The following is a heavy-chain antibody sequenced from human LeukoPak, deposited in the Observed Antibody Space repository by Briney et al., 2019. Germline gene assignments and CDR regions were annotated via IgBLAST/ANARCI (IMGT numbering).Heavy chain of an antibody. V-gene: IGHV3-66*01. D-gene: IGHD1-26*01. J-gene: IGHJ4*02. CDR3: ARTGGSYYFDY. CDR1: GFTVSSNH. CDR2: IYSGGST. Sequence: GGSLRLSCAASGFTVSSNHMSWGRQAPGKGLEWVSVIYSGGSTYYADSVKGRFTISRDNSKNTLYLQMNSLRAEDTAVYYCARTGGSYYFDYWGQGTLVTVSS.